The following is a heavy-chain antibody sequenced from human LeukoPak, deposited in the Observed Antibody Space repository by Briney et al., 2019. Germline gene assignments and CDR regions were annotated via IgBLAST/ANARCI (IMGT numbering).Heavy chain of an antibody. CDR3: ALYLWYQPSSGSWFDP. V-gene: IGHV1-69*05. D-gene: IGHD2-2*01. CDR2: IIPIFGTA. J-gene: IGHJ5*02. CDR1: GGTFISYA. Sequence: SVKVSCKASGGTFISYAISWVRQAPGQGLEWMGRIIPIFGTANYAQKFQGRVTITTDESTSTAYMELSSLRSEDTAVYYCALYLWYQPSSGSWFDPWGQGTLVTVSS.